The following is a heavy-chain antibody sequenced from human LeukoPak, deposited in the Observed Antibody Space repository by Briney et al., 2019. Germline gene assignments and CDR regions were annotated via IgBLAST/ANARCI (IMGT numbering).Heavy chain of an antibody. CDR3: ARDSYRSLDY. CDR1: GFTFSSYW. D-gene: IGHD4-11*01. V-gene: IGHV3-74*03. CDR2: INSDGSSI. J-gene: IGHJ4*02. Sequence: GGSLRLSCAASGFTFSSYWMHWVRQAPGKGLVWVSRINSDGSSITYADSVKGRFTISRDNAKNTLFLQMNSLRAEDTAMYFCARDSYRSLDYWGQGTLVTVSS.